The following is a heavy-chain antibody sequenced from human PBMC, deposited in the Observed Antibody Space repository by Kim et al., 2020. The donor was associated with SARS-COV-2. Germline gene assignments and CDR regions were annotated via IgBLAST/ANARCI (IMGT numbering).Heavy chain of an antibody. Sequence: SVKVSCKASGVTFSSYAISWVRQAPGQGLEWMGRIIPILGIANYAQKFQGRVTITADKSTSTAYMELSSLRSEDTAVYYCARAEYGGNSGLSLDYWGQGTLVTVSS. J-gene: IGHJ4*02. CDR3: ARAEYGGNSGLSLDY. D-gene: IGHD4-17*01. CDR1: GVTFSSYA. CDR2: IIPILGIA. V-gene: IGHV1-69*04.